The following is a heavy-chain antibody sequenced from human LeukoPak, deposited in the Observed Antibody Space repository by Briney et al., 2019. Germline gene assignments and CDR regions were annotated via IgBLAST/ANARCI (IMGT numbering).Heavy chain of an antibody. J-gene: IGHJ2*01. CDR2: IYSGGGT. D-gene: IGHD6-19*01. Sequence: GGSLRLSCAASGFTVSSNYMNWVRQAPGKGLEWVSVIYSGGGTYYADSVKGRFTISRDNSKNTLYLQMNSLRADDTAVYYCSKGSCGWPANYWYFDLWGRGTLVTVSS. CDR3: SKGSCGWPANYWYFDL. CDR1: GFTVSSNY. V-gene: IGHV3-53*01.